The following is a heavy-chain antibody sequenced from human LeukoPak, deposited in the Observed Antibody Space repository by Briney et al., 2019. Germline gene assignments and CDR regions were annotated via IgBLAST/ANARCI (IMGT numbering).Heavy chain of an antibody. CDR2: INHSGST. CDR1: GGSFSGYY. J-gene: IGHJ6*03. CDR3: ARHYYYYYMDV. Sequence: SETLSLTCAVYGGSFSGYYWSWIRQPPGKGLEWIGEINHSGSTNYNPSLKSRVTISVDTSKNQFSLKLSSVTAADTAVYYCARHYYYYYMDVWGKGTTVTISS. V-gene: IGHV4-34*01.